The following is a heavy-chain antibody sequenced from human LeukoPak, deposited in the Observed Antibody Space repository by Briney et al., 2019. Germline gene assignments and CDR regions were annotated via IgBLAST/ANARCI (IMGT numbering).Heavy chain of an antibody. Sequence: QPGGSLRLSCSASGFTFSSSWMHWVRHVPGKGLVWVSGVSSDGRITNYADFVKGRFTVSRDTAKNTLSLQMDSLRADDTAIYYCASSFRITGTTYYYWGQGTLVTVSS. D-gene: IGHD1-20*01. CDR2: VSSDGRIT. V-gene: IGHV3-74*01. CDR1: GFTFSSSW. J-gene: IGHJ4*02. CDR3: ASSFRITGTTYYY.